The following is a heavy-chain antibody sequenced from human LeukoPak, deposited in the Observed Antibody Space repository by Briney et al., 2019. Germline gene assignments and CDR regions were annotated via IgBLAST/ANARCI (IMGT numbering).Heavy chain of an antibody. CDR2: ISAYNGNT. Sequence: GASVKVSCKASGYTFTSYGISWVRQAPGQGLEWMGWISAYNGNTNYAQKLQDRVTMTTDTSTSTAYMELRSLRSDDTAVYYCARAPAYCSGGSCYSEYYYYGMDVWGQGTTVTVSS. V-gene: IGHV1-18*01. CDR3: ARAPAYCSGGSCYSEYYYYGMDV. CDR1: GYTFTSYG. J-gene: IGHJ6*02. D-gene: IGHD2-15*01.